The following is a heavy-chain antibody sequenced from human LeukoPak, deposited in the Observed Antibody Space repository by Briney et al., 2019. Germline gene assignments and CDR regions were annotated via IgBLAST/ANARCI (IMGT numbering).Heavy chain of an antibody. CDR3: AGGPPKRGDYWYFDL. CDR1: GGSISSYY. Sequence: SETLSLTCTVSGGSISSYYWSWIRQPPGKGLEWIGYIYYSGSTNYNPSLKSRVTISVDTSKNQFSLKLSSVTAADTAVYYCAGGPPKRGDYWYFDLWGRGTLVTVSS. D-gene: IGHD4-17*01. CDR2: IYYSGST. J-gene: IGHJ2*01. V-gene: IGHV4-59*01.